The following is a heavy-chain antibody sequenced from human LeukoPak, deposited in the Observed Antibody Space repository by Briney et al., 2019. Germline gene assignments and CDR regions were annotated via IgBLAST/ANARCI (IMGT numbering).Heavy chain of an antibody. V-gene: IGHV3-7*01. J-gene: IGHJ3*02. CDR1: GFTFSSYW. Sequence: PGGSLRLSCAASGFTFSSYWMSWVRQAPGKGLEWVANIKQDGSEKYYVDSVKGRFTISRDNAKNSLYLQMNSLRAEDTAVYYCARDRRSWTYYYDSSGPSDAFDIWGQGTMVTVSS. D-gene: IGHD3-22*01. CDR3: ARDRRSWTYYYDSSGPSDAFDI. CDR2: IKQDGSEK.